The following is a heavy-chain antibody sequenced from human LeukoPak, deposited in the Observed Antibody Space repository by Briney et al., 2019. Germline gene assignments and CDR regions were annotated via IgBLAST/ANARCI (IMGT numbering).Heavy chain of an antibody. D-gene: IGHD3-16*01. V-gene: IGHV1-2*02. J-gene: IGHJ4*01. CDR1: GYTFTGYY. CDR3: ARGRRILGGPENAGDFFDF. CDR2: INPNSGGT. Sequence: ASVKVSCKASGYTFTGYYMHWVRQAPGQGLEWMGWINPNSGGTNYAQSFQARVTMTRDTSIASSYMELTGLESDDTAVYYCARGRRILGGPENAGDFFDFWGQGSLVTVSS.